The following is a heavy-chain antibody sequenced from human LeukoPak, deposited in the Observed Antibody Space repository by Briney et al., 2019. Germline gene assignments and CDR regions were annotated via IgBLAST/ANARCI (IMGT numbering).Heavy chain of an antibody. CDR3: ARVFGWYSPPFDY. J-gene: IGHJ4*02. D-gene: IGHD2-15*01. Sequence: SETLSLTCTVSGGSISSSSYYWGWIRQPPGKGLEWIGSIYYSGSTYYNPSLKSRVTISVDTSKNQFSLKLSSVTAADTAVYYCARVFGWYSPPFDYWGQGTLVTVSS. V-gene: IGHV4-39*07. CDR2: IYYSGST. CDR1: GGSISSSSYY.